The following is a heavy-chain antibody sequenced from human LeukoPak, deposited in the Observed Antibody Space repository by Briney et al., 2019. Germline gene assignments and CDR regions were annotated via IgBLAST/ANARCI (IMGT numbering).Heavy chain of an antibody. Sequence: SETLSLTCTVSGGTISSSSYYWGWIRQPPGKGLEWIGSIYYSGSTYYNPSLKSRVTISVDTSKNQFSLKLSSVTAADTAVYYCASEHDSSGAFDIWGQGTMVTVSS. CDR3: ASEHDSSGAFDI. D-gene: IGHD3-22*01. CDR2: IYYSGST. CDR1: GGTISSSSYY. J-gene: IGHJ3*02. V-gene: IGHV4-39*01.